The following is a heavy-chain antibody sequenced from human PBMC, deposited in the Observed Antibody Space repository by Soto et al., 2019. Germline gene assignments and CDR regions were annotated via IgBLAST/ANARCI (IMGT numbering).Heavy chain of an antibody. CDR1: GLTFSSFV. Sequence: EVQLLESGGGLVQPGGSLRLSCAASGLTFSSFVMSWVRQDPGKGPEWVSAIVSSGATTYYADSVKGRFTISRDNSKNTLYLQMNSLRVEDTAVYYCAKLYVGSADYWGQGALVTVSS. D-gene: IGHD1-26*01. J-gene: IGHJ4*02. V-gene: IGHV3-23*01. CDR2: IVSSGATT. CDR3: AKLYVGSADY.